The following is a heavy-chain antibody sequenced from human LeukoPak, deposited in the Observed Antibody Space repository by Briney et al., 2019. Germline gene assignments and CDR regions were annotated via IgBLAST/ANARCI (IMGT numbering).Heavy chain of an antibody. CDR3: ARVPIWFGESNLYFDY. CDR1: GGSISSGGYY. CDR2: IYYSGST. Sequence: SQTLSLTCTVSGGSISSGGYYWRWIRQHPGKGLEWIGYIYYSGSTYYNPSLKSRVTISVDTSKNQFSLKLSSVTAADTAVYYCARVPIWFGESNLYFDYWGQGTLVTVSS. J-gene: IGHJ4*02. V-gene: IGHV4-31*03. D-gene: IGHD3-10*01.